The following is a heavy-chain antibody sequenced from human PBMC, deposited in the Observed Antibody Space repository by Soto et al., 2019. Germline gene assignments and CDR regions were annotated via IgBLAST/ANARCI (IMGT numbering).Heavy chain of an antibody. Sequence: SETLCLTCTVSGGSISSDSYYWGWIRKSPEKGLEWIASISYSGSTYYNPTLKSRLIISVDTSKSQFSLKLSSVTAADTAVYYCARQWGKQWDYWGQGTLVTVSS. V-gene: IGHV4-39*01. J-gene: IGHJ4*02. CDR1: GGSISSDSYY. CDR2: ISYSGST. D-gene: IGHD3-16*01. CDR3: ARQWGKQWDY.